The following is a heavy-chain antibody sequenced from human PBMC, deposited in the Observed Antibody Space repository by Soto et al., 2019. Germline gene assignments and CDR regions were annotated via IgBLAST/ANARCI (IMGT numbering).Heavy chain of an antibody. V-gene: IGHV3-23*01. D-gene: IGHD3-3*01. Sequence: GGSLRLSCAASGFTFSSYAMSWVRQAPGKGLEWVSAISGSGGSTYYADSVKGRFTISRDNSKNTLYLQMNSLRAEDTAVYYCAKDQAIFGSSAGFDPWGQGTLVTVSS. CDR3: AKDQAIFGSSAGFDP. J-gene: IGHJ5*02. CDR1: GFTFSSYA. CDR2: ISGSGGST.